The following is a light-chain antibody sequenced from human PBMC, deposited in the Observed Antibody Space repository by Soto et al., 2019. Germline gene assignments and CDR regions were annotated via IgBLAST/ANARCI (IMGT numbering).Light chain of an antibody. CDR2: DAS. V-gene: IGKV3-20*01. J-gene: IGKJ4*01. CDR1: QTVRNNY. Sequence: DIVMTQSPATLSVSPGQRATLSCRASQTVRNNYLAWYQQKPGQAPRLLIYDASSRATGIPDRFSGGGSGTDFTLTISRLETEDFAVYYCQQFSSYPLTFGGGTKVDIK. CDR3: QQFSSYPLT.